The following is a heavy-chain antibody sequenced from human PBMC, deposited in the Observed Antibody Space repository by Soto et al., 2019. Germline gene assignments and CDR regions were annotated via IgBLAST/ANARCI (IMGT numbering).Heavy chain of an antibody. Sequence: GASVKVSCKASGYTFTSYGISWVRQAPGQGLEWMGWISAYNGNTNYAQKLQGRVTMTTDTSTSTAYMELRSLRSDDTAVYYCASWNGVAVAGAGACDIWGQGTMVTASS. CDR2: ISAYNGNT. J-gene: IGHJ3*02. CDR1: GYTFTSYG. CDR3: ASWNGVAVAGAGACDI. V-gene: IGHV1-18*01. D-gene: IGHD6-19*01.